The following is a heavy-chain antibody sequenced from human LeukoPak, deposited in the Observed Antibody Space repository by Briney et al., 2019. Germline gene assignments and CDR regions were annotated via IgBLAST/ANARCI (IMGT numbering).Heavy chain of an antibody. D-gene: IGHD3-22*01. J-gene: IGHJ6*02. CDR3: ARSFDSRGYYYYGMDV. V-gene: IGHV4-59*01. CDR2: VYYSGST. CDR1: GGSISGYY. Sequence: SETLSLTCTVSGGSISGYYGGWIRQPPGKGLEWIGYVYYSGSTGYNPSLKGRVTISVDTSKNQFSLNLSSVTAADTAVYYCARSFDSRGYYYYGMDVWGQGTTVTVSS.